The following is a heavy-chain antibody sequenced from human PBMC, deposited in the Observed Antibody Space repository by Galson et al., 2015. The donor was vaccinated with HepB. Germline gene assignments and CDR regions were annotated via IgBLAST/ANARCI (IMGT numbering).Heavy chain of an antibody. CDR3: ARGRIAVAGTGFDY. J-gene: IGHJ4*02. CDR1: GYTFTSYA. V-gene: IGHV1-3*01. CDR2: INAGNGNT. Sequence: SVKVSCKASGYTFTSYAMHWVRQAPGQRLEWMGWINAGNGNTKYSQKFQGRVTITRDTSASTAYMELSSLRSEDTAVYYCARGRIAVAGTGFDYWGQGTLVTVSS. D-gene: IGHD6-19*01.